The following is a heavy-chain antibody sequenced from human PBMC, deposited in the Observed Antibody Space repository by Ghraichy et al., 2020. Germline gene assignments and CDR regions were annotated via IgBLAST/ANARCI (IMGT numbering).Heavy chain of an antibody. V-gene: IGHV1-2*02. CDR2: INPNSGAT. CDR1: GYTFTGYY. Sequence: ASVKVSCKASGYTFTGYYIHWVRQAPGQGLKWVGWINPNSGATRYTQTLQGRVTMTRDTSITTAYMELSRLRSDDTAVYYCVRGGSITIFGVVYYNFGYWGQGALVTVSS. J-gene: IGHJ4*02. CDR3: VRGGSITIFGVVYYNFGY. D-gene: IGHD3-3*01.